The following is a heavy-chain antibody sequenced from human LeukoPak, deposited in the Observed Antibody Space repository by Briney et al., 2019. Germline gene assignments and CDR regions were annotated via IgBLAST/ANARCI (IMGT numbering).Heavy chain of an antibody. CDR2: ISGSGDST. J-gene: IGHJ4*02. Sequence: PRGSLRLSCAASGFTFSSQAMNWVRQAPGKGLEWVSGISGSGDSTQYADSVKGRFTISRDNSKNTLYLQMNSLRAEDTAVYYCARVTTSGSYKFDNWGQGTLVTVSS. V-gene: IGHV3-23*01. CDR1: GFTFSSQA. D-gene: IGHD3-10*01. CDR3: ARVTTSGSYKFDN.